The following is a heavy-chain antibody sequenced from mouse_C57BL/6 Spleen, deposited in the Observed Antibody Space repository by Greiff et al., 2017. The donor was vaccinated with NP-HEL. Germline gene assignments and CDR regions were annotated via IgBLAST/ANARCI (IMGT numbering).Heavy chain of an antibody. CDR1: GYTFTTYP. J-gene: IGHJ4*01. CDR3: ARSREGYAMDY. Sequence: QVQLKQSGAELVKPGASVKMSCKASGYTFTTYPIEWMKQNHGKSLEWIGNFHPYNDDTKYNEKFKGKATLTVEKSSSTVYLELSLFTSDNSAVYSCARSREGYAMDYWGQGTSVTVSS. V-gene: IGHV1-47*01. CDR2: FHPYNDDT.